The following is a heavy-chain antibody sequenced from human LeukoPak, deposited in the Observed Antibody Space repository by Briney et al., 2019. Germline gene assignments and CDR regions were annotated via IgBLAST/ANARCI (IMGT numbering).Heavy chain of an antibody. CDR1: GFTFSSNG. CDR2: ISSDGSNK. Sequence: GRSLRLSCAASGFTFSSNGMHWVRQAPGKGLEWVAVISSDGSNKYYADSVKGQFTISRDNSKNTLYLQMNSLRAEDTAVYYCAKDWSRGYSDYWGQGTLVTVSS. CDR3: AKDWSRGYSDY. J-gene: IGHJ4*02. D-gene: IGHD3-10*01. V-gene: IGHV3-30*18.